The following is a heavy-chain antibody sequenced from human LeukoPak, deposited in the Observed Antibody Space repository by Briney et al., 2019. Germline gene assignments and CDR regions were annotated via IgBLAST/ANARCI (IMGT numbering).Heavy chain of an antibody. V-gene: IGHV3-30*18. D-gene: IGHD3-10*01. CDR1: GFTFSSYG. CDR2: ISYDGSNK. CDR3: AKDPVYRAWFGEFQDY. Sequence: GGSLRLSCAASGFTFSSYGMHWVRQAPGKGLEWVAVISYDGSNKYYADSVKGRFTISRDNSKNTLYLQMNSLRAEDTAVYYCAKDPVYRAWFGEFQDYWGQGTLVTVSS. J-gene: IGHJ4*02.